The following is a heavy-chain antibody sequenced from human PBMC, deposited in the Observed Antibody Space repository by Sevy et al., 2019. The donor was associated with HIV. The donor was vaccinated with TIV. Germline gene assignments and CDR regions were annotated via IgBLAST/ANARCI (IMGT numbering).Heavy chain of an antibody. CDR1: GGSITSLY. CDR3: AGENAWGRGYS. CDR2: IYYNDHI. J-gene: IGHJ4*02. V-gene: IGHV4-59*08. D-gene: IGHD1-26*01. Sequence: SETLSLTCTVSGGSITSLYWNWIRQPPGEGLEWIANIYYNDHINYNPSLKSRVTLSLDTSKNQFSLRLSSVTAADTAMYYCAGENAWGRGYSWGQRTLVTVSS.